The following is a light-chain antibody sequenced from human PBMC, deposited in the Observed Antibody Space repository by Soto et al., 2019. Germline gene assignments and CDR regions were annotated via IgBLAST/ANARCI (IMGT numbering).Light chain of an antibody. J-gene: IGKJ5*01. CDR2: GAS. CDR3: QQYNKWPPLT. V-gene: IGKV3-15*01. CDR1: QSVSSD. Sequence: EIVMTQSPATLSVSPGERVTLSCRASQSVSSDLAWYQQRPGQAPRLLISGASTRATGIPARFSGSGSGTEFTLTISRLQSEDSAVYYCQQYNKWPPLTFGQGTRLEIK.